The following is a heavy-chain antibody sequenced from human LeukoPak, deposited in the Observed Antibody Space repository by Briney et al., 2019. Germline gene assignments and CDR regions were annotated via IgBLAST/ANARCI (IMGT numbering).Heavy chain of an antibody. CDR2: ISGSGSPT. J-gene: IGHJ4*02. V-gene: IGHV3-48*03. CDR1: GFIFSSYE. D-gene: IGHD4-17*01. CDR3: TRDYGDYAY. Sequence: GGSLRLSCAASGFIFSSYEMNWVRQSPGKGPEWLSYISGSGSPTYYADSVKGRFTISRDNAKNSLYLQMNSLRAEDTAIYYCTRDYGDYAYWGQGILVTVSS.